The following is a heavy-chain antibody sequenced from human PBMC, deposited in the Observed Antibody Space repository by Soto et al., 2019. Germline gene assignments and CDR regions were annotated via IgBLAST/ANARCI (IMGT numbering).Heavy chain of an antibody. D-gene: IGHD2-15*01. CDR2: IYWDDDK. CDR3: AHDSIGSDGLDV. Sequence: QITLKESGPTLVKPTQTLTLTCTFSGFSLSTSGEGVGWIRQSPGKALEWHALIYWDDDKRYSPSLKSRLTVTKDTSKNQVVLTMTNMDPVDTATYYGAHDSIGSDGLDVWGQGTTVTVSS. CDR1: GFSLSTSGEG. V-gene: IGHV2-5*02. J-gene: IGHJ6*02.